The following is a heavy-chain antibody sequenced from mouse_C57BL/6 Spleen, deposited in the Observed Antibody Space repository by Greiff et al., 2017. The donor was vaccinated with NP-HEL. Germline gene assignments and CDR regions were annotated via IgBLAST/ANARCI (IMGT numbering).Heavy chain of an antibody. Sequence: EVKLVESGPGLVKPSQSLSLTCSVTGYSITSGYYWNWIRQFPGNKLEWMGYISYDGSNNYNPSLKNRISITRDTSKNQFFLKLNSVTTEDTATYYCARDMDWDSFAYWGQGTLVTVSA. V-gene: IGHV3-6*01. CDR1: GYSITSGYY. J-gene: IGHJ3*01. CDR2: ISYDGSN. CDR3: ARDMDWDSFAY. D-gene: IGHD4-1*01.